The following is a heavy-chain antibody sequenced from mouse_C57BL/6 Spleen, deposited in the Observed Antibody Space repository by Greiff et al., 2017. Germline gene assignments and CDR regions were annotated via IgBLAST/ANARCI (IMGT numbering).Heavy chain of an antibody. Sequence: EVKLMESGGGLVKPGGSLKLSCAASGFTFSGYGMHWVRQAPEKGLEWVAYISSGSSTIYYADTVKGRFTLSRDNAKNTLFLQMTRLRSEDTAIYYCARRGRDHYAMDYWGQGTSVTVSS. CDR2: ISSGSSTI. CDR3: ARRGRDHYAMDY. J-gene: IGHJ4*01. V-gene: IGHV5-17*01. CDR1: GFTFSGYG.